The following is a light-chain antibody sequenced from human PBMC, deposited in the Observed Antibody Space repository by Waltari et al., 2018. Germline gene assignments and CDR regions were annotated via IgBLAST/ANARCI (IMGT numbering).Light chain of an antibody. CDR3: QQYNDWPLT. Sequence: EIVMTQSPATLSASPGERVTLSCRASQSVNSRLAWYQKKPGQAPTLLIYGASTRATGIPARFSGSGSATEFTLTISSLQSEDFAVYYCQQYNDWPLTFGQGTKVEIK. V-gene: IGKV3-15*01. CDR2: GAS. CDR1: QSVNSR. J-gene: IGKJ1*01.